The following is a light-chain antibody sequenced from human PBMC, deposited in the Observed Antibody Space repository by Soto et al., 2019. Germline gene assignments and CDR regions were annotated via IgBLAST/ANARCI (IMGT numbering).Light chain of an antibody. CDR1: QSISSY. Sequence: DIQMTQSPSSLSASVGDRVTITCRASQSISSYLNWYQQKPGKAPKLLIYAAYSLQSGVPSRFSDCGSGTDLSGTITSLQTDDFEPHYYHESYCAPRTYGPRAEVELE. CDR2: AAY. J-gene: IGKJ1*01. V-gene: IGKV1-39*01. CDR3: HESYCAPRT.